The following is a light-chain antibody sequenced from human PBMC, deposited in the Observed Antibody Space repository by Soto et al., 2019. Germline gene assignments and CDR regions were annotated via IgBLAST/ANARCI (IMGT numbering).Light chain of an antibody. CDR1: ENIFTW. J-gene: IGKJ2*01. Sequence: DIQMTQSPSTLSASVGDRVTITCRASENIFTWLAWYQQQAGKAPKLLISKASALESGVPSRFSGSGSGKQFTLTISSLQPEDFASYYCQQYQSGFTFGLGTTLEIK. CDR3: QQYQSGFT. CDR2: KAS. V-gene: IGKV1-5*03.